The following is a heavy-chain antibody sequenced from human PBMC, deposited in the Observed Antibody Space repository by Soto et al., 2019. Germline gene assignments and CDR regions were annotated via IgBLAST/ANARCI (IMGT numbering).Heavy chain of an antibody. V-gene: IGHV1-24*01. J-gene: IGHJ5*02. CDR2: FDPEDGET. CDR3: ARSLRIFGVVMNWFDP. Sequence: QVQLVQSGAEVKKPGASVKVSCKVSGYTLTELSMHWVRQAPGKGLEWMGGFDPEDGETIYAQKFQGRVTMTEDTSTDTAYRERSSLRSEDTAVYYCARSLRIFGVVMNWFDPWGQGTLVTVSS. CDR1: GYTLTELS. D-gene: IGHD3-3*01.